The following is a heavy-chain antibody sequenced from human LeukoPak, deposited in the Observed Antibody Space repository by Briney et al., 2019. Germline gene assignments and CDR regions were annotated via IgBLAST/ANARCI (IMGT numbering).Heavy chain of an antibody. V-gene: IGHV3-30*18. CDR3: AKEGLTMGHDYGAALDY. Sequence: QVQLVESGGGVVQPGRSLRLSCAASGFIFSSYGFQWVRQAPGKGLEWVAIISYDGSNIDYTDSVKGRFTISRDDSKNTVYLQMNSLGTEDTAFYYCAKEGLTMGHDYGAALDYWGQGILVTVSS. J-gene: IGHJ4*02. D-gene: IGHD4-17*01. CDR2: ISYDGSNI. CDR1: GFIFSSYG.